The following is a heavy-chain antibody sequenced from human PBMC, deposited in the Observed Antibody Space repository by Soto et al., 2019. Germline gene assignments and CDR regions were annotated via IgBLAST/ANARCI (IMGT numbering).Heavy chain of an antibody. CDR1: GFSLSTSGVG. V-gene: IGHV2-5*02. Sequence: SGPTLVKPTQTLTLTCTFSGFSLSTSGVGVGWIRQPPGKALEWLALIYWDDDKRYSPSLKSRLTITKDTSKNQVVLTMTNMDPVDTATYYCAHSRYRFSIAEYYYYYMDVWGKGTTVTVSS. CDR3: AHSRYRFSIAEYYYYYMDV. J-gene: IGHJ6*03. D-gene: IGHD6-6*01. CDR2: IYWDDDK.